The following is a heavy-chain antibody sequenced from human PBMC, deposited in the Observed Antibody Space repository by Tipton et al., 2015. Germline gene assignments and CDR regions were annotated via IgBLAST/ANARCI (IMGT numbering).Heavy chain of an antibody. CDR2: ISGSSTTI. Sequence: GSLRLSCAASGFTFRIYSMNWVRQSPGKGLEWISYISGSSTTIYYADSVKGRFTIPRDNAKNSLFLQMNSLRAEDTAVYYCARSGYCSGGSCPYYGMDVWGQGTTVTVSS. CDR1: GFTFRIYS. CDR3: ARSGYCSGGSCPYYGMDV. J-gene: IGHJ6*02. V-gene: IGHV3-48*01. D-gene: IGHD2-15*01.